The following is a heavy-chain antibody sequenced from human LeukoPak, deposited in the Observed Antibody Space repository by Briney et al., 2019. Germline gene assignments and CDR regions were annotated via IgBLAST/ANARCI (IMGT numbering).Heavy chain of an antibody. J-gene: IGHJ6*03. D-gene: IGHD2-15*01. Sequence: GGSLRLSCAASGFTFDDYAMLWVRQAPGKSLEWVSGISWNSGTIGYADSVKGRFTISRDNAKNSLYLQMNSLRAEDMALYYCAKAGGSYYYYYMDVWGKGTTVTVSS. V-gene: IGHV3-9*03. CDR2: ISWNSGTI. CDR3: AKAGGSYYYYYMDV. CDR1: GFTFDDYA.